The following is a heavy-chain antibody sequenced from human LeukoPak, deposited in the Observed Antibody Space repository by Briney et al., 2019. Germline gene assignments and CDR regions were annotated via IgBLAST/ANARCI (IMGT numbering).Heavy chain of an antibody. V-gene: IGHV3-21*01. CDR2: ISSSSRYI. J-gene: IGHJ3*02. CDR1: GFIFSNYS. D-gene: IGHD3-22*01. CDR3: ARADSSGYYLVGGFDI. Sequence: GGSLRLSCAASGFIFSNYSMNWVRQAPGKGLEWVSSISSSSRYIYYAGSAKGRFTISRDNAKNSLFLQMDSLRADDTAVYYCARADSSGYYLVGGFDIWGQGTIVTVSS.